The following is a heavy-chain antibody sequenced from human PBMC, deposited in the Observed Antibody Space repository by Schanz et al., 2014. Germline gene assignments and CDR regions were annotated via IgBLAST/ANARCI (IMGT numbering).Heavy chain of an antibody. CDR3: ARDYESALSSPRHDAFDV. D-gene: IGHD3-22*01. CDR2: ISGSSSTK. J-gene: IGHJ3*01. CDR1: GITFSGYS. Sequence: EVQLVESGGGLAQPGGSLRLSCAASGITFSGYSMNWVRQAPGKGLEWVSYISGSSSTKYYADSVKGRFTISRDNGKKSLYLKKNSLRAEDTSVYFCARDYESALSSPRHDAFDVWGQGTVVTVSS. V-gene: IGHV3-48*01.